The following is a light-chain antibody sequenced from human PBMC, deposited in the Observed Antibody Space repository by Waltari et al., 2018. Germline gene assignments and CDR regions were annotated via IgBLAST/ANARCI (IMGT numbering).Light chain of an antibody. J-gene: IGKJ1*01. CDR1: QDVSNY. CDR2: AAS. V-gene: IGKV1-27*01. CDR3: QKYNSVPWT. Sequence: DIQMTQSPSSLSASVGDRVTITCRASQDVSNYLAWYQQKPGKVPKLLIYAASTLQSGFPSRFSGSGSGTDFTLTITSLQPEDVATYYCQKYNSVPWTFCQGTKVEIK.